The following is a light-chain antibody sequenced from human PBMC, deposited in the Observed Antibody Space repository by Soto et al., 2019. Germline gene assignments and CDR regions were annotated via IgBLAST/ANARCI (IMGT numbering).Light chain of an antibody. J-gene: IGKJ1*01. V-gene: IGKV1-12*02. Sequence: DIQMTQSPSSVSASVGDRVTITCRASQGINSWLAWYQQTAGTVPNLLIYAASRLQSGVPSRFSGSGSATDFTLAINSLQPEDSASYYCQQGNGFPWTCGQATKAEIK. CDR3: QQGNGFPWT. CDR1: QGINSW. CDR2: AAS.